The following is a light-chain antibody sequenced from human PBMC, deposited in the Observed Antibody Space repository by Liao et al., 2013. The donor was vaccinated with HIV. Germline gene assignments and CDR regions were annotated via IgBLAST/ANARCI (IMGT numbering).Light chain of an antibody. Sequence: SYELTQPPSVSVSPGQTASITCSGDKLGDEYASWYQQKPGQSPVLVIYQDTRRPSGIPERFSGSNSGNTATLTISGTQAMDEADYYCQAWDSGTGVFGTGTKVT. V-gene: IGLV3-1*01. CDR1: KLGDEY. CDR2: QDT. J-gene: IGLJ1*01. CDR3: QAWDSGTGV.